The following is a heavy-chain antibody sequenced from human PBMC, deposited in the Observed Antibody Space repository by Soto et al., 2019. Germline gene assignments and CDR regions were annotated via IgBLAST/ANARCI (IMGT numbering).Heavy chain of an antibody. CDR1: GGSISSGGYY. CDR2: IYYSGST. Sequence: SETLSLTRTVSGGSISSGGYYWSWIRQHPGKGLEWIGYIYYSGSTYYNPSLKSRVTMSVDTSKNQFSLKLSSVTAADTAVYYCARASINPDAFDIWGQGTMVTVSS. CDR3: ARASINPDAFDI. V-gene: IGHV4-30-4*08. J-gene: IGHJ3*02. D-gene: IGHD3-10*01.